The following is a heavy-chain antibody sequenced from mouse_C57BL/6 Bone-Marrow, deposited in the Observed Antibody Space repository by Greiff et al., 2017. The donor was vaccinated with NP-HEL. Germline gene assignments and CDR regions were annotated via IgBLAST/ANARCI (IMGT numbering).Heavy chain of an antibody. J-gene: IGHJ2*01. V-gene: IGHV5-12*01. Sequence: EVKVVESGGGLVQPGGSLKLSCAASGFTFSDYYMYWVRQTPEKRLEWVAYISNGGGSTYYPDTVKGRFTISRDNAKNTLYLQMSRLKSEDTAMYYCARCDYYGSSYVYFDYWGQGTTLTVSS. CDR2: ISNGGGST. CDR3: ARCDYYGSSYVYFDY. D-gene: IGHD1-1*01. CDR1: GFTFSDYY.